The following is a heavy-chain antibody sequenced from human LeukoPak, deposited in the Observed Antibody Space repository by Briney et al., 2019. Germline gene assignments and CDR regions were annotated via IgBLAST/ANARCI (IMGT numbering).Heavy chain of an antibody. CDR1: GFTFSSYW. Sequence: GTLRLSCAASGFTFSSYWMHWVRQAPGKGLVWVSRINSDGSSTSYADSVKGRFTISRDNAKNTLYLQMNSLRAEDTAVYYCARTDRVSPFDYWGQGTLVTVSS. V-gene: IGHV3-74*01. CDR3: ARTDRVSPFDY. J-gene: IGHJ4*02. D-gene: IGHD3-16*02. CDR2: INSDGSST.